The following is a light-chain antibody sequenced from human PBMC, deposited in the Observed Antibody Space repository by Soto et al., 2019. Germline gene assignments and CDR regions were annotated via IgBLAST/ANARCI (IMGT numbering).Light chain of an antibody. CDR1: QILVHSDGNTY. CDR3: MQATQFSWT. J-gene: IGKJ1*01. V-gene: IGKV2-24*01. Sequence: DIVMTQTPLSSPVTLGEPASISCSSIQILVHSDGNTYLSWLHQRPGQPPRLLIYKISKRFSGVPDRFSGSGAGTEFTLKISRVEAEDVGVYYCMQATQFSWTFGQGTKVDIK. CDR2: KIS.